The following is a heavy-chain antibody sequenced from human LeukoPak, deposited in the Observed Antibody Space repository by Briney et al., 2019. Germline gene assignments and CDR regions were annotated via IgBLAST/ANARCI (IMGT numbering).Heavy chain of an antibody. CDR1: GGSISSGGYS. D-gene: IGHD3-22*01. Sequence: SETLSLTCAVSGGSISSGGYSWSWIRQPPGKGLEWIGYIYHSGSTYYNPSLKSRVTISVDRSKNQFSLKLSSVTAADTAVYYCARARTSDDSSGYYPYYFDYWGQGTLVTVSS. V-gene: IGHV4-30-2*01. J-gene: IGHJ4*02. CDR3: ARARTSDDSSGYYPYYFDY. CDR2: IYHSGST.